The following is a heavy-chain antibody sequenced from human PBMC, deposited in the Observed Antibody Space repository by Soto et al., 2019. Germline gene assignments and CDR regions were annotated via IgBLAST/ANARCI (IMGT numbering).Heavy chain of an antibody. Sequence: QVQLVQSGAEVKKPGASVKVSCKASTYTFTGYDMHWVRQARGQGLEWMGWINPTTGATNYAQKFQDRVIMTRDTSISTTYMDLSRLRSDDTAVYYCARFRSGWWYWGQGTLVTISS. CDR2: INPTTGAT. V-gene: IGHV1-2*02. J-gene: IGHJ4*02. CDR3: ARFRSGWWY. D-gene: IGHD5-18*01. CDR1: TYTFTGYD.